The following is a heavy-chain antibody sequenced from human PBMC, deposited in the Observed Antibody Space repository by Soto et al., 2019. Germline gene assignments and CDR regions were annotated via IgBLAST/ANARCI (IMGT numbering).Heavy chain of an antibody. D-gene: IGHD3-3*01. J-gene: IGHJ6*02. CDR2: IYYSGGT. V-gene: IGHV4-59*01. Sequence: PSETLSLTCTVSGGSISSYYWSWIRQPPGKGLEWIGYIYYSGGTNYNPSLKSRVTISVDTSKNQFSLKLSSVTAADTAVYYCARGLRITIFGVVSTPNYYYYYGMDVWGQGTTVTVSS. CDR1: GGSISSYY. CDR3: ARGLRITIFGVVSTPNYYYYYGMDV.